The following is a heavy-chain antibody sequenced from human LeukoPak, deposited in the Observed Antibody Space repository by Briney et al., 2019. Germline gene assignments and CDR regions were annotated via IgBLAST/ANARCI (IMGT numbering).Heavy chain of an antibody. J-gene: IGHJ5*02. D-gene: IGHD4-17*01. CDR3: ARVFHDYGDYERGYNWFDP. V-gene: IGHV1-69*13. Sequence: SVTVSCKASGGTFSSYAISWVRQAPGQGLEWMGGIIPIFGTANYAQKFQGRVTITADESTSTAYMELSSLRSEDTAVYYCARVFHDYGDYERGYNWFDPWGQGTLVTVSS. CDR2: IIPIFGTA. CDR1: GGTFSSYA.